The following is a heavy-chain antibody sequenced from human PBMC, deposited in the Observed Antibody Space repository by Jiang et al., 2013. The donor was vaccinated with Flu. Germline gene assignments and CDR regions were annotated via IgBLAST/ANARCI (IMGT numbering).Heavy chain of an antibody. V-gene: IGHV4-59*01. Sequence: YWSWIRQPPGRDWSGLGISITVGAPNYNPFLKSRVTISVDTSKNQFSLKLSSVTAADAAVYYCARGWNGYYYGSGSLGGYWYFDLWGRGTLVTVSS. J-gene: IGHJ2*01. CDR3: ARGWNGYYYGSGSLGGYWYFDL. CDR1: Y. CDR2: SITVGAP. D-gene: IGHD3-10*01.